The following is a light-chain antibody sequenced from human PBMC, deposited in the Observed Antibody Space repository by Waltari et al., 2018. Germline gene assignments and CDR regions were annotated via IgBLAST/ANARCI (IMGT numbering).Light chain of an antibody. CDR3: QQYYSTPPT. V-gene: IGKV4-1*01. CDR1: QSVLYSSNNKNY. CDR2: WAS. J-gene: IGKJ4*01. Sequence: DIVMTQSPDSLAVSLGERATINCNSSQSVLYSSNNKNYLAWYQQKPGQPPKLHIYWASTRESGVPDRFSGSGSGIDFTLTISSLQAEDVAVYYCQQYYSTPPTFGGGTKVEIK.